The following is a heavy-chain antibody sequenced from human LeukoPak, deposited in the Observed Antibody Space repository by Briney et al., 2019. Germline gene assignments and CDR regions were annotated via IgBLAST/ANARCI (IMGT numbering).Heavy chain of an antibody. D-gene: IGHD3-9*01. CDR3: TSPSQYYDILTGYSRPFDY. J-gene: IGHJ4*01. CDR1: GFTFSGSA. V-gene: IGHV3-73*01. CDR2: IRSKANSYAT. Sequence: GGSLRLSCAASGFTFSGSAMHWVRQASGKGLEWVGRIRSKANSYATAYAASVKGRLTISRDDSKNTAYLQMNSLKTEDTAVYYCTSPSQYYDILTGYSRPFDYWGQEPWSPSPQ.